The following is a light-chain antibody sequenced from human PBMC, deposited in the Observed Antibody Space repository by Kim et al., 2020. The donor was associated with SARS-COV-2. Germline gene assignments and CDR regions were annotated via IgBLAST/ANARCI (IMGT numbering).Light chain of an antibody. CDR3: QVWDSSYDHPV. CDR2: SDS. J-gene: IGLJ3*02. V-gene: IGLV3-12*01. Sequence: AAPQMARITRGRNNIGSTAVHWYQQQPGQDRMVVIFSDSNWTSGIPERFSDLNPGNTTTLTNSRVEPGDEADYSCQVWDSSYDHPVFGGGTKLTVL. CDR1: NIGSTA.